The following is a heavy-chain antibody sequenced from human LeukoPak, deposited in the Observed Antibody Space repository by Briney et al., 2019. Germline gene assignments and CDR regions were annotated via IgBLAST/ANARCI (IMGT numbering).Heavy chain of an antibody. J-gene: IGHJ4*02. V-gene: IGHV1-18*01. CDR2: ISAYNGNT. CDR3: ARSLGYCSSTSCYVGRCFDY. D-gene: IGHD2-2*01. Sequence: ASVKVSCKASGYTFTSYGISWVRQAPGQGLEWMGWISAYNGNTNYAQKLQGRVTMTTDTSTSTAYMELRSLRSDDTAVYSCARSLGYCSSTSCYVGRCFDYWGQGTLVTVSS. CDR1: GYTFTSYG.